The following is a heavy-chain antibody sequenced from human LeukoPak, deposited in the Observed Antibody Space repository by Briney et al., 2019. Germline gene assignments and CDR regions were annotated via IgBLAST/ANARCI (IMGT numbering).Heavy chain of an antibody. Sequence: SETLSLTCAVYGGSFSVYYCSWIRQPPGKGLEWIGEINHSGSTNYNPSLKSRVTISVDTSKNQFSLKLSSVTAADTAVYYCARGLAAAGRHFDYWGQGTLVTVSS. CDR2: INHSGST. CDR3: ARGLAAAGRHFDY. J-gene: IGHJ4*02. V-gene: IGHV4-34*01. D-gene: IGHD6-13*01. CDR1: GGSFSVYY.